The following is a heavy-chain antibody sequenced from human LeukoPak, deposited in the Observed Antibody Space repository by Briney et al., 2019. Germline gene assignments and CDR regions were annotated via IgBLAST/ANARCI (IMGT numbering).Heavy chain of an antibody. CDR3: ARDPGTRPRNWFDP. D-gene: IGHD4-17*01. Sequence: PGGSLRLSCAASGFTFSSYWMHWVRQAPGKGLVWVSRINSDGSSTSYADSVRGRFTISRDNAKNTLYLQMNSLRAEDTAVYYCARDPGTRPRNWFDPWGQGTLVTVSS. CDR2: INSDGSST. CDR1: GFTFSSYW. J-gene: IGHJ5*02. V-gene: IGHV3-74*01.